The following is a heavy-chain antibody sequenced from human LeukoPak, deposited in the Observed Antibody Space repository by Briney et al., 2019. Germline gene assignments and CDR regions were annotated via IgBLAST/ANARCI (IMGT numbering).Heavy chain of an antibody. CDR1: GFTFSNNA. D-gene: IGHD3-22*01. CDR3: AKDLLLYYDSSGYY. J-gene: IGHJ4*02. CDR2: ISGGGGET. V-gene: IGHV3-23*01. Sequence: PGGSLRLSCAASGFTFSNNAMHWVRQAPGKGLEWVSSISGGGGETFYVDSVKGRFIISRDNSKNTLYLQMNGLRAEDTAVYYCAKDLLLYYDSSGYYWGQGTLVTVSS.